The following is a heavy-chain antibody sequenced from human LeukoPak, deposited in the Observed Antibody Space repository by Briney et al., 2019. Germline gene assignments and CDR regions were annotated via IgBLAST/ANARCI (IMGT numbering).Heavy chain of an antibody. D-gene: IGHD6-19*01. CDR3: ARVWVSAWPLYKYYYGMDV. Sequence: ASVKVSCKVSGSVSSDYAVHWVCQAPGRGLEWMGWIHVGKGDTGSSQKLQGRVTMTTDTPTSTAYMELRSLTSDDTAVYYCARVWVSAWPLYKYYYGMDVWGQGTTVAVSS. J-gene: IGHJ6*02. V-gene: IGHV1-3*01. CDR1: GSVSSDYA. CDR2: IHVGKGDT.